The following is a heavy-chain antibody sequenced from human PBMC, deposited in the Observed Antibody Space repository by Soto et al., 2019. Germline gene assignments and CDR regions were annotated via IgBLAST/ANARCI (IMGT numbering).Heavy chain of an antibody. CDR2: INPSGGST. Sequence: ASVKVSCKASGYTFSSHYIHWVRQAPGQGLDWMGMINPSGGSTSFAQDFQGRVTMTRDTSTSTIYMDLRSLRSEDTADYYCARDRCTSGGCYFKFEDGGRGTLVTVPS. D-gene: IGHD2-21*02. CDR3: ARDRCTSGGCYFKFED. CDR1: GYTFSSHY. J-gene: IGHJ4*02. V-gene: IGHV1-46*01.